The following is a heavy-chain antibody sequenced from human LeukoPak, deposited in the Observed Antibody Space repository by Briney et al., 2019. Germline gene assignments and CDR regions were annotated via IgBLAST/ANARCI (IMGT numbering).Heavy chain of an antibody. D-gene: IGHD4-17*01. V-gene: IGHV3-33*06. Sequence: GRSLRLSCAASGFTFSSYGMHWVRQAPGKGLEWVAVIWYDGSNKYYADSVKGRFTISRDNSKNTLYLQMNSLRAEDTAVYYCAKDRSYGDYPWAFDIWGQGTMVTVSS. CDR2: IWYDGSNK. J-gene: IGHJ3*02. CDR3: AKDRSYGDYPWAFDI. CDR1: GFTFSSYG.